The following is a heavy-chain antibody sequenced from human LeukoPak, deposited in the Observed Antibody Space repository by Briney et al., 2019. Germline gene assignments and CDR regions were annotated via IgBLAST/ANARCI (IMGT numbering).Heavy chain of an antibody. D-gene: IGHD3-22*01. Sequence: GGSLRLSCAASGFTFSNAWMSWARQAPGKGLEWVGRIKSKTDGGTTDYAAPVKGRFTISRDDSKNTLYLQMNSLKTEDTAVYYCTTTRYYYDSSGRSDYWGQGTLVTVSS. CDR1: GFTFSNAW. V-gene: IGHV3-15*01. J-gene: IGHJ4*02. CDR3: TTTRYYYDSSGRSDY. CDR2: IKSKTDGGTT.